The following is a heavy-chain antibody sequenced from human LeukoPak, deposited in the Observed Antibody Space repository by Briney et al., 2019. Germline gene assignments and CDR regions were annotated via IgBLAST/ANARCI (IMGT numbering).Heavy chain of an antibody. Sequence: PGGSLRLSCAASGFTFSSYWMHWVRQVPGKGLVWVSRIKSDGRSTSYADSVKGRVTISRDNAKNTLYLQMNSLRAEDTAVYYCARDHTVTTPTDWYFDLWGRGTLVTVSS. V-gene: IGHV3-74*01. D-gene: IGHD4-17*01. CDR3: ARDHTVTTPTDWYFDL. CDR2: IKSDGRST. CDR1: GFTFSSYW. J-gene: IGHJ2*01.